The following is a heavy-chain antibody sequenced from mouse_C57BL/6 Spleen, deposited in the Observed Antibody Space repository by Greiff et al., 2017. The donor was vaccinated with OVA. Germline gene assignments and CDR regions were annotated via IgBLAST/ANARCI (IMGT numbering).Heavy chain of an antibody. CDR2: IYPSDSYT. V-gene: IGHV1-69*01. J-gene: IGHJ4*01. CDR1: GYTFTSYW. D-gene: IGHD2-4*01. CDR3: ASGDYLYAMDY. Sequence: QVQLQQPGAELVMPGASVKLSCKASGYTFTSYWMHWVKQRPGQGLEWIGEIYPSDSYTNYNQKFKGKSTLTVDKSSSTAYMQLGSLTSEDSAVYCCASGDYLYAMDYWGQGTSVTVSS.